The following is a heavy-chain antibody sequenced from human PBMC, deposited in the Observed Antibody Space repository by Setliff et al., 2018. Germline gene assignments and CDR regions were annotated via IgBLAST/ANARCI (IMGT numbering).Heavy chain of an antibody. CDR1: GGTFSSYG. D-gene: IGHD5-12*01. CDR2: TIPNFGTT. CDR3: ARGPGGYGDPLDY. J-gene: IGHJ4*02. Sequence: SVKVSCKASGGTFSSYGISWVRQAPGQGLEWLGGTIPNFGTTNYAQEFQGRGTITRDTGASTVYMELTNLTSDDTAVYYCARGPGGYGDPLDYWGPGTLVTVSS. V-gene: IGHV1-69*05.